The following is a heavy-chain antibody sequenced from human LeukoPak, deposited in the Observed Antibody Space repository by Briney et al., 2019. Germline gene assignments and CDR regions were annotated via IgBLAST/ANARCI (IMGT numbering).Heavy chain of an antibody. V-gene: IGHV4-61*01. J-gene: IGHJ3*02. Sequence: SETLSLPCTVSGCSVSSGSYYWSWIRQPPGKGLEWIGYIYYSGSTNYNPSLKSRVTISVDTSKNQFSLKLSSVTAADTAVYYCAGDSMGAFDIWGQGTMVTVSS. CDR1: GCSVSSGSYY. D-gene: IGHD2/OR15-2a*01. CDR3: AGDSMGAFDI. CDR2: IYYSGST.